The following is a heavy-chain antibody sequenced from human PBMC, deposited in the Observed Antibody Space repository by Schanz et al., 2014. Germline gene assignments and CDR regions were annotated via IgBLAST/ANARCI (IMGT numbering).Heavy chain of an antibody. Sequence: QVQLQQWGAGLLKPSETLSLTCGVFGGSFSGYYWSWIHQPPGKGLEWIGEIYHTGSTNYNPSLKSRVAIAVDTSNNQFSLKQSSVTAADTAVYYCARGNNVDYGDAFFNYYYYYMDVWGKGTTVTVSS. CDR2: IYHTGST. J-gene: IGHJ6*03. CDR1: GGSFSGYY. CDR3: ARGNNVDYGDAFFNYYYYYMDV. D-gene: IGHD4-17*01. V-gene: IGHV4-34*01.